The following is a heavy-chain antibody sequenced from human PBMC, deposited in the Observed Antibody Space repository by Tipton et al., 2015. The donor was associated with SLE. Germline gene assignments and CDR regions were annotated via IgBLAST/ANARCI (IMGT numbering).Heavy chain of an antibody. CDR2: ISAYSGIT. D-gene: IGHD3-16*01. CDR1: GYTFANYA. Sequence: QLVQSGAEVKKPGASVRVSCKASGYTFANYAFSWVRQAPGQGLEWMVWISAYSGITNYAQKLQGKVSMTTDTSTSTAYMELRSLRSDDTAVYYCARTLRSMDVWGKGSTVTVSS. J-gene: IGHJ6*03. V-gene: IGHV1-18*01. CDR3: ARTLRSMDV.